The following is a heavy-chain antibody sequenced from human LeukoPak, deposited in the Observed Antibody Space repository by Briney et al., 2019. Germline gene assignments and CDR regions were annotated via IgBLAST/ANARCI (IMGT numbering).Heavy chain of an antibody. CDR1: GFILRSHA. J-gene: IGHJ3*02. V-gene: IGHV3-23*01. D-gene: IGHD2-21*02. Sequence: GGSLRLSCSASGFILRSHAMHWVRQAPGKGLEWVSAISGSGGSTYYADSVKGRFTISRDNSKNTLYLQMNSLRAEDTAVYYCAKDGIAYCGGDCGYDAFHIWGQGTMVTVSS. CDR3: AKDGIAYCGGDCGYDAFHI. CDR2: ISGSGGST.